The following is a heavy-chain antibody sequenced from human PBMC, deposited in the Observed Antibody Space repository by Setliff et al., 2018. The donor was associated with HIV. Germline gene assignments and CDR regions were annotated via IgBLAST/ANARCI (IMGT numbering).Heavy chain of an antibody. Sequence: ASVKVSCKATEYMILAYKMNWVRQAPGQGLEWIGRISPNNGAAEYAPKFQGRVIMTLDTSISTAYLEIPRLTSGDAAVYYCARPRVFDSFDVWGQGTMVTVS. CDR2: ISPNNGAA. J-gene: IGHJ3*01. V-gene: IGHV1-2*06. CDR3: ARPRVFDSFDV. CDR1: EYMILAYK.